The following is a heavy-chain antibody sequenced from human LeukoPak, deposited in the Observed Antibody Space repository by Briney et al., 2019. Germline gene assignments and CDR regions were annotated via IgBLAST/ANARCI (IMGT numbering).Heavy chain of an antibody. CDR3: ARGSDTAAGLY. Sequence: SETLSLTCAVYGGSFSGYYWSWIRQPPGKGLEWIGEINHSGSTNYNPSLKSRVSISVDSSKNQFSLKVSSATAADTAVYYCARGSDTAAGLYWGQGTLVTVSS. V-gene: IGHV4-34*01. J-gene: IGHJ4*02. CDR2: INHSGST. CDR1: GGSFSGYY. D-gene: IGHD6-13*01.